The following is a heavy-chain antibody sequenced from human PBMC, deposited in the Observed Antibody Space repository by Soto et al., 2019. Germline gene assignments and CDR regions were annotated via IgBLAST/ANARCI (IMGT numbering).Heavy chain of an antibody. V-gene: IGHV3-30-3*01. CDR1: GFTFSSYA. CDR2: ISYDGSNK. J-gene: IGHJ6*02. CDR3: AGEMGLWMITFGGGRDV. D-gene: IGHD3-16*01. Sequence: QVQLVESGGGVVQPGRSLRLSCAASGFTFSSYAMHWVRQAPGKGLEWVAVISYDGSNKYYADSVKGRFTISRDNSKNTLYLQMNSLRAADTAVDYCAGEMGLWMITFGGGRDVWGQGTTVTVAS.